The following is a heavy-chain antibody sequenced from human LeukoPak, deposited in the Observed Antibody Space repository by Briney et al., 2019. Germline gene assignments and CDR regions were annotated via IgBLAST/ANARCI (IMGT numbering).Heavy chain of an antibody. CDR2: IYYSGSA. V-gene: IGHV4-59*01. D-gene: IGHD3-22*01. CDR1: GGSISSYY. Sequence: SETLSLTCTVSGGSISSYYWSWIRQPPGKGLEWIGYIYYSGSANYNPSLKSRVTISVDTSKNQFSLKLSSVTAADTAVYYCAREGYDSSGYYYPFDYWGQGTLVTVSS. J-gene: IGHJ4*02. CDR3: AREGYDSSGYYYPFDY.